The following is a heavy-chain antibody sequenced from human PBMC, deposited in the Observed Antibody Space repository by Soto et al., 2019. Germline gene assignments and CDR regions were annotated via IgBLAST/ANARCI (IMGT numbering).Heavy chain of an antibody. CDR2: INSDGSRI. J-gene: IGHJ3*02. CDR1: GFKFVPFW. CDR3: VRDRGYPDSFNI. Sequence: GGSLRLSCAASGFKFVPFWMHWVRQAPWKGLEWVSHINSDGSRIVYADSVKGRFTISRDNAKNTLYLQMNSLRVEDTAVYYCVRDRGYPDSFNIWGQGTMVTVSS. D-gene: IGHD3-10*01. V-gene: IGHV3-74*01.